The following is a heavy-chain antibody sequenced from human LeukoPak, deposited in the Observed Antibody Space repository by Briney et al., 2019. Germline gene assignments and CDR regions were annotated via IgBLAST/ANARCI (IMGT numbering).Heavy chain of an antibody. J-gene: IGHJ4*02. Sequence: ETLSLTCAVSGGSISSYYWSWIRQPPGKGLVWISRIKSDGTATYADSVRGRFTISRDNAKNTLYLQMNNLRADDTGIYYCARDGSYKLDYWGQGALVTVSS. V-gene: IGHV3-74*01. CDR1: GGSISSYY. D-gene: IGHD1-26*01. CDR2: IKSDGTAT. CDR3: ARDGSYKLDY.